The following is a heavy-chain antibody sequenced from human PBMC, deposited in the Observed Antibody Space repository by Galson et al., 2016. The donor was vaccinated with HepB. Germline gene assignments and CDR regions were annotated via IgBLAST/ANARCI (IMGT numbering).Heavy chain of an antibody. J-gene: IGHJ5*02. CDR1: GGSFSSYA. D-gene: IGHD3-10*01. V-gene: IGHV1-69*13. Sequence: SVKVSCKASGGSFSSYAISWVRQAPGHGIEWMGEIIPMFGTVNYAQKFQGRITITADESTRTAYMELNSLKSEDTAVYYCARASGGLFDPWGQGTLVTVSS. CDR2: IIPMFGTV. CDR3: ARASGGLFDP.